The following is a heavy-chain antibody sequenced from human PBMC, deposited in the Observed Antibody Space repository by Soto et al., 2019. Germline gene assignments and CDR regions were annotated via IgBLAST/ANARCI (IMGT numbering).Heavy chain of an antibody. CDR3: ARVVDTAMGSIDY. D-gene: IGHD5-18*01. V-gene: IGHV3-30*03. CDR2: ISYDGSNK. Sequence: GGSLRLSCAASGFTFSSYGMHWVRQAPGKGLEWVAVISYDGSNKYYADSVKGRFTISRDNSKSTLYLQMNSLRAEDTAVYYCARVVDTAMGSIDYWGQGTLVTVSS. CDR1: GFTFSSYG. J-gene: IGHJ4*02.